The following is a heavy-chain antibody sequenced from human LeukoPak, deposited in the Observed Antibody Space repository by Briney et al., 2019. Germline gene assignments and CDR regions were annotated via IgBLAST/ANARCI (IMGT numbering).Heavy chain of an antibody. CDR2: ISYDGSNK. CDR3: AKDLGAYYDSSGILDY. Sequence: PGRSLRLSCAASGFTFSSYGMHWVRPAPGKGLEWVAVISYDGSNKYYADSVKGRFTISRDNSKNTLYLQMNSLRAEDTAVYYCAKDLGAYYDSSGILDYWGQGTLVTVSS. CDR1: GFTFSSYG. V-gene: IGHV3-30*18. D-gene: IGHD3-22*01. J-gene: IGHJ4*02.